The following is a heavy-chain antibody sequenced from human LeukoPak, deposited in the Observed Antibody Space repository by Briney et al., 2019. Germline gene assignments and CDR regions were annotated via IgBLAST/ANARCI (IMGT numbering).Heavy chain of an antibody. Sequence: SETLSLTCTVSGGSISSYYWSWIRQPPGKGLEWIGYIYYSGSTNYNPSLKSRVTISVDTSKNQFSLKLSSVTAADTAVYYCARGRDGYNYYYFGYWGQGTLVTVSS. J-gene: IGHJ4*02. V-gene: IGHV4-59*01. CDR3: ARGRDGYNYYYFGY. CDR1: GGSISSYY. D-gene: IGHD5-24*01. CDR2: IYYSGST.